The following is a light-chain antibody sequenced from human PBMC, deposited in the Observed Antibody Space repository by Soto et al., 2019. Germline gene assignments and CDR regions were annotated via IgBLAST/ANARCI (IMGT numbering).Light chain of an antibody. Sequence: DIVMTQSPASLAVSLGERATIKCKSSQSVLSSSNNKHFLAWYQQKPGQPPKLLIYWASTRESGAPDRFTGSGSGTDFTLTISSLQAEDVAVYYCQQYYTTPWTFGQGTKVEIK. V-gene: IGKV4-1*01. CDR2: WAS. J-gene: IGKJ1*01. CDR1: QSVLSSSNNKHF. CDR3: QQYYTTPWT.